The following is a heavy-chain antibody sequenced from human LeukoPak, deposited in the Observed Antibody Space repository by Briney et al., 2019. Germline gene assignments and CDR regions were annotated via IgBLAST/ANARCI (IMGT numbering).Heavy chain of an antibody. Sequence: GGSLRLSCAASGFTFSSYWMSWVRQSPGRGLEWVANINQDGSENHYVDSVKGRFTISRDNAKNSVFVQMNGLRVEDTAVYYCVRAGGSSWSDFWGQGTLVTVSS. J-gene: IGHJ4*02. V-gene: IGHV3-7*01. D-gene: IGHD6-13*01. CDR3: VRAGGSSWSDF. CDR2: INQDGSEN. CDR1: GFTFSSYW.